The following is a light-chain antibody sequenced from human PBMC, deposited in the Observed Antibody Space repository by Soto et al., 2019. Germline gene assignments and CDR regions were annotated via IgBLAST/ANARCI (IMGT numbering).Light chain of an antibody. J-gene: IGLJ1*01. Sequence: QSALTQPASVSGSPGQSITISCGGTSSDVGAYIYVSWYQQFPGKAPKLILYEVNNRPSGVSNRFSGSKSGTTASLTISGLQPEDEGDYYCSAYSDIDTKVFGTGTKVTVL. CDR2: EVN. CDR3: SAYSDIDTKV. CDR1: SSDVGAYIY. V-gene: IGLV2-14*03.